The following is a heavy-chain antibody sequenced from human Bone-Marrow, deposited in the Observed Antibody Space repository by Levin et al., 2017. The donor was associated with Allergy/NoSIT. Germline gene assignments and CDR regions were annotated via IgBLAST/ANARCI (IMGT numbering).Heavy chain of an antibody. CDR2: IYYTGPT. CDR1: GGSISSSTHY. CDR3: AREADLIGARAPFDY. J-gene: IGHJ4*02. Sequence: PSETLSLTCSVSGGSISSSTHYWAWVRQPPGKGLEWVGSIYYTGPTYYKLSLKSRVTISVDKFKNQFSLKLTSVTAADTAVYYCAREADLIGARAPFDYWGQGTLVSVSS. V-gene: IGHV4-39*07. D-gene: IGHD6-6*01.